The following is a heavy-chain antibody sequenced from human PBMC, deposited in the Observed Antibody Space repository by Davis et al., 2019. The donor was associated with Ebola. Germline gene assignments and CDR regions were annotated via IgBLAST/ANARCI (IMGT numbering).Heavy chain of an antibody. J-gene: IGHJ6*04. V-gene: IGHV1-8*02. CDR2: ISAYNGNT. D-gene: IGHD2-2*01. CDR1: GYTFTGYY. CDR3: ARGHFMVVVPAARRDYGMDV. Sequence: AASVKVSCKASGYTFTGYYMHWVRQAPGQGLEWMGWISAYNGNTNYAQKFQGRVTMTRNTSISTAYMELSSLRSEDTAVYYCARGHFMVVVPAARRDYGMDVWGKGTTVTVSS.